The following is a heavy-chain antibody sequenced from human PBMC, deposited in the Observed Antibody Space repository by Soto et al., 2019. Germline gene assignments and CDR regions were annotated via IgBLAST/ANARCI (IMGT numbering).Heavy chain of an antibody. D-gene: IGHD5-18*01. CDR1: GGSISNYY. V-gene: IGHV4-59*08. CDR3: ARRRYSYGVYYFDY. Sequence: PXETLSLTCSVSGGSISNYYLSWIRQPPGKGLEWIGYIYYSGSTNYNPSLTSRVTISVDTSKNQFSLKLSSVTAADTAVYYCARRRYSYGVYYFDYWGQGTLVTVSS. CDR2: IYYSGST. J-gene: IGHJ4*02.